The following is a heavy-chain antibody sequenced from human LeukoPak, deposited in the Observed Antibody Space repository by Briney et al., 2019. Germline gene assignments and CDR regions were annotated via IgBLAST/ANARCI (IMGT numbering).Heavy chain of an antibody. D-gene: IGHD6-13*01. CDR3: ARGGSSSWSLRFRYYFDY. Sequence: GGSLRLSCAASGFTVSSNYMSWVRQAPGKGLEWVSVIYSGGSTYYADSVKGRFTISRDNSKNTLYLQMNSLRAEDTAVYYCARGGSSSWSLRFRYYFDYWGQGTLVTVSS. CDR2: IYSGGST. J-gene: IGHJ4*02. CDR1: GFTVSSNY. V-gene: IGHV3-53*01.